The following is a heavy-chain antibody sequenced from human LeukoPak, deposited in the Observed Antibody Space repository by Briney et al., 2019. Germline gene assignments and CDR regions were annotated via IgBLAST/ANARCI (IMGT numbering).Heavy chain of an antibody. CDR1: GGSISSYY. J-gene: IGHJ4*02. CDR2: IYYSGST. Sequence: KPSETLSLTCTVSGGSISSYYLSWIRQPPGTGLEWIGYIYYSGSTNYNPSLKSRVTISVDTSKNQFSLKLSSVTAADTAVYYCARGRRPRYFDYWGQGTLVTVSS. CDR3: ARGRRPRYFDY. V-gene: IGHV4-59*01.